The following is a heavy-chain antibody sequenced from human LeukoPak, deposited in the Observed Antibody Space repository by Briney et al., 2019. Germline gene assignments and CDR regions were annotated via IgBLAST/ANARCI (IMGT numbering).Heavy chain of an antibody. CDR1: GFTFSNYW. J-gene: IGHJ4*02. Sequence: GGSLRLSCAASGFTFSNYWMTWVRQAPGKGLEWVANIKQDGSEKYYVDSVKGRFTISRDNAKNSLYLQMNSLRAEDTAVYYCARLSWLSTNDFDSWGQGTLVTVSS. V-gene: IGHV3-7*01. D-gene: IGHD3-22*01. CDR3: ARLSWLSTNDFDS. CDR2: IKQDGSEK.